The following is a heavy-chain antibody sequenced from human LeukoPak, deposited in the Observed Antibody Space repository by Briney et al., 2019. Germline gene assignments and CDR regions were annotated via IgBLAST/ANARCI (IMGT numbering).Heavy chain of an antibody. CDR1: GFTFRSYS. Sequence: GGSLRLSCAASGFTFRSYSMNWVRQAPGKGLDWVSSISGSGSSVYYADSVKGRSTISRNNAKNSLYLQMNSLRAEDTAVYYCAREVGGYSYDYWGQGTLVTVSS. CDR2: ISGSGSSV. V-gene: IGHV3-21*01. CDR3: AREVGGYSYDY. J-gene: IGHJ4*02. D-gene: IGHD5-18*01.